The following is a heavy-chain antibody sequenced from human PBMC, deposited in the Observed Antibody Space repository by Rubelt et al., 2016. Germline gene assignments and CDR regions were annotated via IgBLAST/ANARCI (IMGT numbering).Heavy chain of an antibody. V-gene: IGHV3-73*01. Sequence: GYTVSVKGRFTISRDDSKNTAYLQMNSLITEDTAVYYCAKGPRIVPAAFYFDYWGQGTLVTVSS. D-gene: IGHD2-2*01. CDR3: AKGPRIVPAAFYFDY. J-gene: IGHJ4*02.